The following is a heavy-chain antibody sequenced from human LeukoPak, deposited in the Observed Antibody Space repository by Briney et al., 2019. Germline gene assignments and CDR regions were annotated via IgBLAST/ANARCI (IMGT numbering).Heavy chain of an antibody. D-gene: IGHD6-13*01. V-gene: IGHV3-74*01. CDR1: GFTFSSYW. CDR2: INSDGSST. CDR3: ARWSSSSWHGDWFDP. Sequence: PGGSLRLSCAASGFTFSSYWMYWVRQAPGKGLVWVSRINSDGSSTSCADSVKGRFTISRDNAKNTLYLQMNSLRAEDTAVYYCARWSSSSWHGDWFDPWGQGTLVTVSS. J-gene: IGHJ5*02.